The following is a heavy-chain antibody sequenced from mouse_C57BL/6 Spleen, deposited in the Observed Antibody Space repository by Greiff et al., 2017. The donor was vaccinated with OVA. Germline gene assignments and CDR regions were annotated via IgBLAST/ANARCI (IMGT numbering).Heavy chain of an antibody. D-gene: IGHD1-1*02. J-gene: IGHJ4*01. CDR2: ISSGSSTI. V-gene: IGHV5-17*01. CDR3: ARYGHAMDY. CDR1: GFTFSDYG. Sequence: EVQLVESGGGLVKPGGSLKLSCAASGFTFSDYGMHWVRQAPEKGLEWVAYISSGSSTIYYADTVKGRFTNSRDNAKNTLFLKMTSLRSEDTAMYYCARYGHAMDYWGQGTSVTVSS.